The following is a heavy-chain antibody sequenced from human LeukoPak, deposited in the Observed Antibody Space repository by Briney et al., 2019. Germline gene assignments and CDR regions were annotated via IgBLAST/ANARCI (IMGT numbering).Heavy chain of an antibody. J-gene: IGHJ4*02. V-gene: IGHV3-33*01. Sequence: GRSLRLSCAASGFTFSSYGMHWIRQAPGKGLEWVAVIWYDGSNKYYADSVKGRFTISRDNSKNTLYLQMNSLRAEDTAVYYCARDRGSYWDGGNDYWGQGTLVTVSS. D-gene: IGHD1-26*01. CDR2: IWYDGSNK. CDR3: ARDRGSYWDGGNDY. CDR1: GFTFSSYG.